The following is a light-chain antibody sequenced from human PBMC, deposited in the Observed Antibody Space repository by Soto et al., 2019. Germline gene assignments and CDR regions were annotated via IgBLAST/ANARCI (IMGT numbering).Light chain of an antibody. V-gene: IGLV1-44*01. CDR1: SSNIGSNT. J-gene: IGLJ1*01. CDR3: AAWDDRLDVYV. Sequence: QSVLTQPPSASGTPGQIVAISWSGSSSNIGSNTVTWYQQLPGTAPKLLIYSTSQRSSGVPGRFSGSKSGASASLSISGLQSEDEADYYCAAWDDRLDVYVFGTGTKV. CDR2: STS.